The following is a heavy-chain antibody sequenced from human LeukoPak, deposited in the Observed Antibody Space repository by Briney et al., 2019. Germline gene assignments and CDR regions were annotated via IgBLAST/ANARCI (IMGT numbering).Heavy chain of an antibody. D-gene: IGHD2-15*01. J-gene: IGHJ5*02. V-gene: IGHV4-34*01. CDR2: INHSGST. CDR1: GGSFSGYY. CDR3: ARARGGSCYGSLCWFDP. Sequence: NSSETLSLTCAVYGGSFSGYYWSWIRQPPGKGLEWIGEINHSGSTNYNPSLKSRVTISVDTSKNQFSLKLSSVTAADPAVYYCARARGGSCYGSLCWFDPWGQGTLVTVSS.